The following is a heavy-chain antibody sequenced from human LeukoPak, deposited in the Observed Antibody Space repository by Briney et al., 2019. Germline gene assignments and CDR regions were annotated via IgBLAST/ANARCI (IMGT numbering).Heavy chain of an antibody. CDR3: ARGFLGALRAYYFDY. D-gene: IGHD1-26*01. Sequence: PGGSLRLSCAASGFTVSSNYMSWVRQAPGKGLEWVSVIYSGGSTYYADSVKGRFTISRDNSKNTLYLQMNSLRAEDTAVYYCARGFLGALRAYYFDYWGQGTLVTVSS. CDR1: GFTVSSNY. V-gene: IGHV3-53*01. J-gene: IGHJ4*02. CDR2: IYSGGST.